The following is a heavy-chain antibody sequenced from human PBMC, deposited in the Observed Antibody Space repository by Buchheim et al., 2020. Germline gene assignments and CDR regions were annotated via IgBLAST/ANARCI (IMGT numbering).Heavy chain of an antibody. CDR1: GFTFANYA. D-gene: IGHD2-8*01. V-gene: IGHV3-23*01. Sequence: EVQLLESGGDLVQPGGSLRLSCTASGFTFANYAMNWVRQAPGKGLEWVSHVGGGGENTYYANSVKGRFTLSRAHSKKKLYLQMNSLRVDDTALYYCAKDYIAANGVFDAFDIWGQGT. CDR3: AKDYIAANGVFDAFDI. J-gene: IGHJ3*02. CDR2: VGGGGENT.